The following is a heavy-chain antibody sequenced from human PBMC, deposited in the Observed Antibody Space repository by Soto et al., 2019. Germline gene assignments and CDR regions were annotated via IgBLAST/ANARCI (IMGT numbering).Heavy chain of an antibody. V-gene: IGHV3-74*01. Sequence: PGGSLRLSCAASGFTFSNYWMHWVRQAPGKGLVWVSHINTDGSTATYADSVKGRFTISRDNAKNTLYLQVYSLRIDYTAVYYCVRTKCNSAFVPWCQGTLVAISS. CDR1: GFTFSNYW. CDR3: VRTKCNSAFVP. J-gene: IGHJ5*02. D-gene: IGHD2-8*01. CDR2: INTDGSTA.